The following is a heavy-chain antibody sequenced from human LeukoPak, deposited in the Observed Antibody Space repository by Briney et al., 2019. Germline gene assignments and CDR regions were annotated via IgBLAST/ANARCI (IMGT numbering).Heavy chain of an antibody. V-gene: IGHV1-8*01. D-gene: IGHD2-8*02. J-gene: IGHJ4*02. Sequence: ASVKVSCKASGYTFTTYDINWVRQAAGQGLEWMGWMNPNSANTGYAQKFQGRVTITRNTSISTAYMELNSLRSDDTAVYYCARARLVRGPVTPLYYFDYWGQGVLVTVSS. CDR1: GYTFTTYD. CDR3: ARARLVRGPVTPLYYFDY. CDR2: MNPNSANT.